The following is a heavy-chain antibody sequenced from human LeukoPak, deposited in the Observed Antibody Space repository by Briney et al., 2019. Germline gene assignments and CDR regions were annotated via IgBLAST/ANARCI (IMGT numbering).Heavy chain of an antibody. V-gene: IGHV3-66*01. Sequence: GGSLRLSCAASGFTVSSNYMSWVCQAPGKGLEWVSVIYSGGSTYYADSVKGRFTISRDNSKNTLYLQMNSLRAEDTAVYYCAREKLGYFDYWGQGTLVTVSS. CDR3: AREKLGYFDY. CDR2: IYSGGST. J-gene: IGHJ4*02. D-gene: IGHD3-3*02. CDR1: GFTVSSNY.